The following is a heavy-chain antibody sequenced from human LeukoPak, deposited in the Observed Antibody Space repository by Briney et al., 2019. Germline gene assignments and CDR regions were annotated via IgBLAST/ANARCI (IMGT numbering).Heavy chain of an antibody. CDR2: IYYSGST. D-gene: IGHD2-2*01. J-gene: IGHJ6*03. CDR3: ARLVVPAAIRYYYYYYMDV. V-gene: IGHV4-59*01. Sequence: SETLSLTCTVSGGSISSYYWSWIRQPPGKGLEWIGYIYYSGSTNYNPSLKSRVTISVDTSKNQFSPKLSSVTAADTAVYYCARLVVPAAIRYYYYYYMDVWGKGTTVTVSS. CDR1: GGSISSYY.